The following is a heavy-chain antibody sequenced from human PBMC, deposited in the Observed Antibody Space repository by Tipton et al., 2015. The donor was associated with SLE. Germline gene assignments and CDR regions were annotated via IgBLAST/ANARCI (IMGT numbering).Heavy chain of an antibody. D-gene: IGHD3-9*01. CDR3: AREGLHYDSLTGLLARGYYFDH. CDR1: GGSISSFY. V-gene: IGHV4-59*01. CDR2: IYYSGTT. J-gene: IGHJ4*02. Sequence: TLSLTCTVSGGSISSFYWSWIRQPPGKGLEWIGYIYYSGTTSYNPSLKSRVTISVDTSKNQFSLKLSSVTAADTAVYYCAREGLHYDSLTGLLARGYYFDHWGQGALVTVSS.